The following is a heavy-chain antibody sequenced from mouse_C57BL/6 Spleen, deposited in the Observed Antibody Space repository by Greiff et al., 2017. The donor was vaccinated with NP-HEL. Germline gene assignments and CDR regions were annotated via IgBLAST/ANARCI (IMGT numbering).Heavy chain of an antibody. J-gene: IGHJ1*03. Sequence: EVQLVESEGGLVQPGSSMKLSCTASGFTFSDYYMAWVRQVPEKGLEWVANINYDGSSTYYLDSLKSRFIISRDNAKNILYLQMSSLKSEDTATYYCARERGYDYDGGYFDVWGTGTTVTVSS. CDR1: GFTFSDYY. CDR2: INYDGSST. V-gene: IGHV5-16*01. D-gene: IGHD2-4*01. CDR3: ARERGYDYDGGYFDV.